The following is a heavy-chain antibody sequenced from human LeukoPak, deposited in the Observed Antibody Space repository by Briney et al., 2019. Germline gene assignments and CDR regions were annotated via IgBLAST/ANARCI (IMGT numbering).Heavy chain of an antibody. CDR3: ARAPRNIVGASETEY. Sequence: ASVKVSCKASGYTFTGYYMHWVRQAPGQGLEWMGRINPNSCCTNYAQKFQGRVTMTRDTSISTAYLELSRLRSDDTGVYYCARAPRNIVGASETEYWGQGTLVNVSS. CDR2: INPNSCCT. V-gene: IGHV1-2*05. CDR1: GYTFTGYY. D-gene: IGHD1-26*01. J-gene: IGHJ4*02.